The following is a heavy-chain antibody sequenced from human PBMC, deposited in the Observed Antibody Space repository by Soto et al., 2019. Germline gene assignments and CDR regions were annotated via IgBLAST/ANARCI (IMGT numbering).Heavy chain of an antibody. V-gene: IGHV3-30*18. D-gene: IGHD2-15*01. J-gene: IGHJ4*02. CDR3: AKDLVRASPVGSADH. CDR1: GFSFGSYG. CDR2: IHISYDGGDQ. Sequence: QVQLVESGGGVVQPGRSLRLSCAASGFSFGSYGMHWVRQAPGKGLEWVAFIHISYDGGDQYYAAYVKGRFTISRDDSTNTLYMHMNSLRSEDTAVYYCAKDLVRASPVGSADHWGQVTLVTVSS.